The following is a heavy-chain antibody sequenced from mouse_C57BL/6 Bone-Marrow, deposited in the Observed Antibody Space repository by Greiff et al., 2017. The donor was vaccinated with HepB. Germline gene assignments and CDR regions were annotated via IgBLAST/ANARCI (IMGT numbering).Heavy chain of an antibody. CDR3: ASYYGSSYVRYAMDY. CDR2: ISSGSSTI. D-gene: IGHD1-1*01. CDR1: GFTFSDYG. J-gene: IGHJ4*01. Sequence: EVKVVESGGGLVKPGGSLKLSCAASGFTFSDYGMHWVRQAPEKGLEWVAYISSGSSTIYYADTVKGRFTISRDNAKNTLFLQMTSLRSEDTAMYYCASYYGSSYVRYAMDYWGQGTSVTVSS. V-gene: IGHV5-17*01.